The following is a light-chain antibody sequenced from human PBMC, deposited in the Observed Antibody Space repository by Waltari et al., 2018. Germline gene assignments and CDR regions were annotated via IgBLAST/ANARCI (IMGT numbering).Light chain of an antibody. Sequence: EIVMTQSPATLSVSPGERATLSCRASQSVSSNLAWYQQKPGQAPRLLISGASTRATGIPARFSGSGSGTEFTLTISSLQSEDFAVYYCQQYNNWPPGITFGPGTKVDIK. CDR3: QQYNNWPPGIT. CDR1: QSVSSN. J-gene: IGKJ3*01. V-gene: IGKV3-15*01. CDR2: GAS.